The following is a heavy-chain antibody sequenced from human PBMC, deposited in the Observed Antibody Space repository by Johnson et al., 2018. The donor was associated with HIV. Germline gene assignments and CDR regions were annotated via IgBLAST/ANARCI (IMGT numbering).Heavy chain of an antibody. CDR3: ARDPYDRDAFDI. D-gene: IGHD3-16*01. Sequence: VQLVESGGGVVQPGGSLRLSCAASGFTFSSYGMHWVRQAPGKGLEWVSYISSSGSTIYYADSAKGRFTISRDNAKNSLYLQMNSLRAEDTAVYYCARDPYDRDAFDIWGQGTMVTVSS. CDR1: GFTFSSYG. CDR2: ISSSGSTI. J-gene: IGHJ3*02. V-gene: IGHV3-48*04.